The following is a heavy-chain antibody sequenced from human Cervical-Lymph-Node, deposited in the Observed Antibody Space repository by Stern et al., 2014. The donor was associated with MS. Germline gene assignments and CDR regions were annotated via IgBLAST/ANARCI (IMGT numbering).Heavy chain of an antibody. CDR3: ARSNYDYGDHLDY. J-gene: IGHJ4*02. CDR1: GFTFSSYG. D-gene: IGHD4-17*01. Sequence: VQLVESGGGVVQPGRSLRLSCAASGFTFSSYGMHWVRQAPGKGLEWVAVIWYDGSNKYYADSVKGRFTISRDNSKNTLYLQMNSLRAEDTAVYYCARSNYDYGDHLDYWGQGTLVTVSS. V-gene: IGHV3-33*01. CDR2: IWYDGSNK.